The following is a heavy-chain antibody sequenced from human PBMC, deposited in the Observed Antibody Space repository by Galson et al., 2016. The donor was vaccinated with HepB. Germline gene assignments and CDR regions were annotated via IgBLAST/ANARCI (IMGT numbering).Heavy chain of an antibody. D-gene: IGHD3-16*02. CDR2: ISSSGDNR. V-gene: IGHV3-23*01. CDR1: GFVSGDTFSIYA. J-gene: IGHJ6*02. Sequence: SLRLSCAASGFVSGDTFSIYAMTWVRQAPGKGLEWISSISSSGDNRYYTESVKGRFTISRDNSKNTVFLQLNSLRAEDTAVYYCAKDRSPSYRNYYYYYYVMDVWGQGTTVTVSS. CDR3: AKDRSPSYRNYYYYYYVMDV.